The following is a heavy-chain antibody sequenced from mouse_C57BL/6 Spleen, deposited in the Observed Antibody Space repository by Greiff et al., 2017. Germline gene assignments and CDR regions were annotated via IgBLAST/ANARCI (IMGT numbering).Heavy chain of an antibody. J-gene: IGHJ4*01. V-gene: IGHV1-72*01. CDR3: ARSVYCCGSSPYAMDY. CDR2: IDPNSGGT. D-gene: IGHD1-1*01. CDR1: GYTFTSYW. Sequence: QVQLQQPGAELVKPGASVKLSCKASGYTFTSYWMHWVKQRPGRGLEWIGRIDPNSGGTKYNEKFKSKATLTVDKPSSTAYMQRSSLTSEDSAVSYCARSVYCCGSSPYAMDYWGQGTSVTVSS.